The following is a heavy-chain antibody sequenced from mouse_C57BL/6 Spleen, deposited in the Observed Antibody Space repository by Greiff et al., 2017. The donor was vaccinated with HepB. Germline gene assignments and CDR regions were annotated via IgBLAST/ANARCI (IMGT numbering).Heavy chain of an antibody. J-gene: IGHJ1*03. CDR1: GYTFTSYW. Sequence: QVQLQQPGAELVRPGSSVKLSCKASGYTFTSYWMDWVKQRPGQGLEWIGNIYPSDSETHYNQKFKDKATLTVDKSSSTAYMQLSSLTSEDSAVYYCARTGYSNYDWYFDVWGTGTTVTVSS. V-gene: IGHV1-61*01. CDR2: IYPSDSET. CDR3: ARTGYSNYDWYFDV. D-gene: IGHD2-5*01.